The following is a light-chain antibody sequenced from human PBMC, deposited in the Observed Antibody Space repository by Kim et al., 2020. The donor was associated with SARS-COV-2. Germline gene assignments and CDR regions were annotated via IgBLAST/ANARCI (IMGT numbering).Light chain of an antibody. CDR1: QSLLLSNGYNS. Sequence: PASISCRSSQSLLLSNGYNSLDWYLQKPGPSPQLLIYLGSNRASGVPDRFSGSGSGTDFTLKITRVEAEDVGVYYCMQTVQPPRTFGQGTRLEIK. CDR3: MQTVQPPRT. V-gene: IGKV2-28*01. J-gene: IGKJ5*01. CDR2: LGS.